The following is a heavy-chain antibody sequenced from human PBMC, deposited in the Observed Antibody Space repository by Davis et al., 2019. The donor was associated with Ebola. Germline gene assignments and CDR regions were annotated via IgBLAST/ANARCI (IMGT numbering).Heavy chain of an antibody. CDR1: GFSFRDYR. D-gene: IGHD2-2*02. CDR3: AKERYCSSTSCYTYYYYGMDV. V-gene: IGHV3-23*01. J-gene: IGHJ6*02. CDR2: ISGSGGSP. Sequence: GESLKISCEASGFSFRDYRICWVRQAPGKGLEWVSAISGSGGSPYYADSVKGRFTISRDNSKNTLYLQMNSLRAEDTAVYYCAKERYCSSTSCYTYYYYGMDVWGQGTTVTVSS.